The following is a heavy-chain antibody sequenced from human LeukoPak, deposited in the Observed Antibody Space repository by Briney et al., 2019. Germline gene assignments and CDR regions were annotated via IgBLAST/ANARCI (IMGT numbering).Heavy chain of an antibody. CDR3: ARDSYGSGSYIGWYYGMDV. CDR1: GGSISSGDYY. CDR2: IYYSGST. V-gene: IGHV4-30-4*01. Sequence: PSQTLSLTCTVSGGSISSGDYYWGWLRQPPGTGLEWFGYIYYSGSTYYNPSLKSRVTISVDTSKNQFSLKLSSVTAADTAVYYCARDSYGSGSYIGWYYGMDVWGKGTTVTVSS. J-gene: IGHJ6*04. D-gene: IGHD3-10*01.